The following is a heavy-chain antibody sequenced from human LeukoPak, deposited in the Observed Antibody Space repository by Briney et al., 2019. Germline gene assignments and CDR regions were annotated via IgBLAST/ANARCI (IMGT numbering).Heavy chain of an antibody. Sequence: ASVKVSCKASGYTFTDYYMHWVRQAPGQRRERMGWINPNSGATKYAQKFQGRVTMTRDTSISTAYMELSRLTSDDTAVYYCARGEYVISGYRNDAFDIWGQGTMVTVSS. J-gene: IGHJ3*02. CDR2: INPNSGAT. D-gene: IGHD3-22*01. CDR3: ARGEYVISGYRNDAFDI. CDR1: GYTFTDYY. V-gene: IGHV1-2*02.